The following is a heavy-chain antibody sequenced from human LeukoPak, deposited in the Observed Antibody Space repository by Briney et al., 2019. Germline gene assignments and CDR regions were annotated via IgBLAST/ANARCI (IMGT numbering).Heavy chain of an antibody. CDR2: IYYSGST. D-gene: IGHD6-13*01. CDR3: ARGRYLTTLGGAAAGFLDS. Sequence: SETLSLTCTVSGGSISSYYWSWIRQPPGKGLEWIGYIYYSGSTNYNPSLKSRVTISVDTSKNQFSLKLSSVTAADTAVYYCARGRYLTTLGGAAAGFLDSWGQGTLVTVSS. J-gene: IGHJ4*02. V-gene: IGHV4-59*12. CDR1: GGSISSYY.